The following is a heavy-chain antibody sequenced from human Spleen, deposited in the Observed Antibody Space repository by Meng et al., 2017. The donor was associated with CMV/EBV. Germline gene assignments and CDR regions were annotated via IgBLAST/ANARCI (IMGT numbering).Heavy chain of an antibody. D-gene: IGHD2-2*01. V-gene: IGHV4-61*01. Sequence: GSLRLSCTVSGASVTSDNFFWTWIRQTPGRGLEWIGFISYSGITNYNPSLRSRVTISLDTSKNQFSLTLTSVSAADTAVYYCATDRRGYCSRTSCLDRFDRWGQGTLVTVSS. CDR3: ATDRRGYCSRTSCLDRFDR. CDR2: ISYSGIT. J-gene: IGHJ5*02. CDR1: GASVTSDNFF.